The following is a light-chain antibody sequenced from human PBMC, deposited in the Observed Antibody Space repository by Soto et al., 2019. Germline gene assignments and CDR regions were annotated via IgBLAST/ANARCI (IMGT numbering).Light chain of an antibody. CDR2: LEGSGSY. V-gene: IGLV4-60*02. CDR1: SGHSSYI. J-gene: IGLJ3*02. CDR3: ETWDSNSWV. Sequence: QAVVTQSSSASASLGSSVKLTCTLSSGHSSYIIAWHQQQPGKAPRYLMKLEGSGSYNKGSGVPDRFSGSGSGADRYLTISNLQFEEEADYYCETWDSNSWVFGGGTKVTVL.